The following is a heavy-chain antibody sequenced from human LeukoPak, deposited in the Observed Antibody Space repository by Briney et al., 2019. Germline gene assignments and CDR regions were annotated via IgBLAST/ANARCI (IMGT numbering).Heavy chain of an antibody. D-gene: IGHD2-15*01. V-gene: IGHV4-39*07. CDR2: ICYSGST. Sequence: KPSETLSLTCTVSGGSISSSSYYWGWIRQPPGKGLEWIGSICYSGSTYYNPSLKSRVTISVDTSKNQFSLKLSSVTAADTAVYYCARTTEGYCRGRSCYSYYYYMDVWGKGTTVTVSS. CDR3: ARTTEGYCRGRSCYSYYYYMDV. J-gene: IGHJ6*03. CDR1: GGSISSSSYY.